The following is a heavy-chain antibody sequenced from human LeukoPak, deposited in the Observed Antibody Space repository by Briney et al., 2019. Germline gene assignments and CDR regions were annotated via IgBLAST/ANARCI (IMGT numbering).Heavy chain of an antibody. CDR2: ISYDGSNK. D-gene: IGHD2-2*01. J-gene: IGHJ4*02. V-gene: IGHV3-30-3*01. Sequence: PGGSLRLSCAASGFTFSSYAMHWVRQAPGKGLEWVAVISYDGSNKYYADSVKGRFTISRDNSKNTLYLQMNSLRAEDTAVYYCARSAPYCSSTSCYPRYWGQGTLVTVSS. CDR3: ARSAPYCSSTSCYPRY. CDR1: GFTFSSYA.